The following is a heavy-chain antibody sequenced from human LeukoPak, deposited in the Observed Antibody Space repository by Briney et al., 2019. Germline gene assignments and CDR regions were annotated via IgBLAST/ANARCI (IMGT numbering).Heavy chain of an antibody. J-gene: IGHJ6*02. Sequence: ASVKVSCKASGYIFTNYAVQWVRQAPGQRLEWLGWINPGYGDTRYSQKFQGRVTMSIDTSATTAYMELDSLTAEDTAIYYCSRDRWHCVVNCDSVYYYSLDVWGQGTTVTVSS. V-gene: IGHV1-3*01. D-gene: IGHD4/OR15-4a*01. CDR1: GYIFTNYA. CDR2: INPGYGDT. CDR3: SRDRWHCVVNCDSVYYYSLDV.